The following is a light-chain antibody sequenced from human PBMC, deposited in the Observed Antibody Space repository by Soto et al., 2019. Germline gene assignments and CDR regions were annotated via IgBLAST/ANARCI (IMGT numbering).Light chain of an antibody. Sequence: QSVLSQPPSASGTPGQRVTISCSGSSSNIGRDTVNWYQQLPGTALKVLIYNNDRRPSGVPDRFSGSKSGTSGSLAISELQTEDEAHYYCATWDDSLNGPVFGGGPKLTVL. CDR3: ATWDDSLNGPV. CDR2: NND. J-gene: IGLJ2*01. CDR1: SSNIGRDT. V-gene: IGLV1-44*01.